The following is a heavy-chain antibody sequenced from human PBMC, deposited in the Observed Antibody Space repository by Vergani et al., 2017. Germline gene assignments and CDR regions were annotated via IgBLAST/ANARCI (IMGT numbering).Heavy chain of an antibody. CDR1: GLTFTYYG. V-gene: IGHV3-30*02. CDR2: IRNDGSNT. J-gene: IGHJ4*02. CDR3: AKDPGWDY. D-gene: IGHD6-19*01. Sequence: QVQLVESGGGVVQPGGSLRLSCEASGLTFTYYGMHWVRQAPGKGLEWVAFIRNDGSNTYYADSVTGRFSISRDNSKNTLYLQMSSLRTEDTAVYYCAKDPGWDYWGQGTLVTVSS.